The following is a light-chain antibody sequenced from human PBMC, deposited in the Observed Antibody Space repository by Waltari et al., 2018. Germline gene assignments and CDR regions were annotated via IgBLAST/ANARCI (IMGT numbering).Light chain of an antibody. J-gene: IGLJ1*01. CDR2: EDT. V-gene: IGLV3-10*01. CDR1: ELPRPY. CDR3: YSSDSTGLRV. Sequence: SYELTQPPSVSVSPGQTARITCSGHELPRPYAYWFQQKSGQAPRLVIYEDTKRPSGIPERFSGSSSGTVATLTITGAQVDDEADYYCYSSDSTGLRVFGGGTTVVVL.